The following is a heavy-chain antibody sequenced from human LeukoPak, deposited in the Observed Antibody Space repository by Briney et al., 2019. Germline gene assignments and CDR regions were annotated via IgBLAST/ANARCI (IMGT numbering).Heavy chain of an antibody. V-gene: IGHV3-23*01. D-gene: IGHD3-10*01. Sequence: GGSLRLSCAASGFTFNNYVMSWVRQALGRGLEWVSGIDYAGGSTNYADSVQGRFTVSRDNSKNTLYLQMNSLRAEDTAIYYCAATRVCGGVLLRPNCLYFEDWGQGTLVTVSS. CDR1: GFTFNNYV. J-gene: IGHJ4*02. CDR3: AATRVCGGVLLRPNCLYFED. CDR2: IDYAGGST.